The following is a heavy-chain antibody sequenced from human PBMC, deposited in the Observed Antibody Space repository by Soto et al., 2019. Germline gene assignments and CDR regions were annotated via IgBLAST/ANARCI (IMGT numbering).Heavy chain of an antibody. V-gene: IGHV3-23*01. Sequence: PGGSLRLSCAASGFTFSSYAMSWVRQAPGKGLEWVSAISGSGGSTYYADSVKGRFTISRDNSKNTLYLQMNSLRAEDTAVFYCAGLYPYESSGYHLNCWGQGALVTVSS. J-gene: IGHJ4*02. CDR3: AGLYPYESSGYHLNC. CDR2: ISGSGGST. CDR1: GFTFSSYA. D-gene: IGHD3-22*01.